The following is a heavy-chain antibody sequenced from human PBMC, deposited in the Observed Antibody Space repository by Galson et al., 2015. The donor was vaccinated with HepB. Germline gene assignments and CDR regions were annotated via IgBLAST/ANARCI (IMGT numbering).Heavy chain of an antibody. CDR2: INHSGST. Sequence: ETLSLTCAVYGGSFSGYYWSWIRQPPGKGLEWIGEINHSGSTNYNPSLKSRVTISVDTSKNQFSLKLSSVTAADTAVYYCARGDYCSSTSCYTGRGFDYWGQGTLVTVSS. CDR3: ARGDYCSSTSCYTGRGFDY. J-gene: IGHJ4*02. CDR1: GGSFSGYY. D-gene: IGHD2-2*02. V-gene: IGHV4-34*01.